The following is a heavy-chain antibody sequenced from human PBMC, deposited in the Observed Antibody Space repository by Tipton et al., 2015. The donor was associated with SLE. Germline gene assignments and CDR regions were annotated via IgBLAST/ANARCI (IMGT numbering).Heavy chain of an antibody. CDR2: IYFSGIT. CDR1: GGSISPTSYY. D-gene: IGHD3-10*01. V-gene: IGHV4-39*07. CDR3: ARQGFREFDSSFDS. Sequence: TLSLTCFVSGGSISPTSYYWGWIRQSPGQGLEWIASIYFSGITYYKPSLNSRATISVDRTKNDFSLKLTSLTATDTAVYYCARQGFREFDSSFDSWGQGILVTVSS. J-gene: IGHJ5*01.